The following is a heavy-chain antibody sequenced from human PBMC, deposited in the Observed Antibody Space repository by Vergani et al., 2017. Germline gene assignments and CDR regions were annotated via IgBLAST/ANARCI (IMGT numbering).Heavy chain of an antibody. CDR1: GDSFRRNKW. CDR2: ISHSGST. Sequence: QVQLQESGPGLVKPPGTLSLTCAVPGDSFRRNKWWTWVRQSPGKTLEWIGEISHSGSTNCNPSPKGRVTLSLDPSKNQFPLRLSSVTAADAAVYYCARDPQSYCSGCSCFSVWGAFDILGRGTTVT. V-gene: IGHV4-4*03. CDR3: ARDPQSYCSGCSCFSVWGAFDI. J-gene: IGHJ3*02. D-gene: IGHD2-15*01.